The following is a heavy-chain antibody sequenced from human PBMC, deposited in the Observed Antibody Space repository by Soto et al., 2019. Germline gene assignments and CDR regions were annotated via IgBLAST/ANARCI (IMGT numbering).Heavy chain of an antibody. CDR1: GFTFSSYA. Sequence: PGGSLRLSCAASGFTFSSYAMHWVRQAPGKGLEWVAVISYDGSNKYYADSVKGRFTISRDNSKNTLYLQMNSLRAEDTAVYYCARTGHDYGLYYFDYWGQGTLVTVSS. CDR3: ARTGHDYGLYYFDY. J-gene: IGHJ4*02. V-gene: IGHV3-30-3*01. CDR2: ISYDGSNK. D-gene: IGHD4-17*01.